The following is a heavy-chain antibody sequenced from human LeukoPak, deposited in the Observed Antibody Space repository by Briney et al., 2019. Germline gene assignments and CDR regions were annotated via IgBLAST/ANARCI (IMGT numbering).Heavy chain of an antibody. CDR3: ARGYTYGHGAMFDY. D-gene: IGHD5-18*01. CDR1: VGSITGDSYY. CDR2: IHTSGTT. Sequence: PSETLSLTCTVSVGSITGDSYYWTWIRQPAGKGLEWIGRIHTSGTTDYKPSLKSRVTISLDTSKTQFSLKLSSVTAADTAVYYCARGYTYGHGAMFDYWGQGTLVTVSP. J-gene: IGHJ4*02. V-gene: IGHV4-61*02.